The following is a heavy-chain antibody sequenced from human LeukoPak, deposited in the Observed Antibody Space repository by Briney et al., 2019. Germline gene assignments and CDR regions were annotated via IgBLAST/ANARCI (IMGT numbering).Heavy chain of an antibody. CDR1: GFSFSGHW. V-gene: IGHV3-74*01. Sequence: GGSLRLSCTASGFSFSGHWMHWARQLPGKGLVWVSRISPTGSTTSYADSVKGRFTVSRDNAKNTLYLQVNNLRAEDTAVYYCARGPNSNWSGLDFWGQRTLLTVSS. D-gene: IGHD6-6*01. CDR2: ISPTGSTT. CDR3: ARGPNSNWSGLDF. J-gene: IGHJ4*02.